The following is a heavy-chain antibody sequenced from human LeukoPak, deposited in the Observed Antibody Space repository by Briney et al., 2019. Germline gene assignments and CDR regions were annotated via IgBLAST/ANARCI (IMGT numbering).Heavy chain of an antibody. V-gene: IGHV4-31*03. J-gene: IGHJ6*03. CDR3: ARVQRGVTTVTPFYYYYYMDV. CDR1: GGSISSGGYY. D-gene: IGHD4-11*01. CDR2: IYYSGST. Sequence: PSETLSLTCTVSGGSISSGGYYWSWIRQHPGKGLEWIGYIYYSGSTYYNPSLKSRVTISVDTSKNQFSLKLSSVTAADTAVYYCARVQRGVTTVTPFYYYYYMDVWGKGTTVNVSS.